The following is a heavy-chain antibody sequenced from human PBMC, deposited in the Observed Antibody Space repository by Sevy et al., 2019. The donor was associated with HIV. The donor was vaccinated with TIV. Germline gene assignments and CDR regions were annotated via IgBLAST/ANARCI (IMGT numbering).Heavy chain of an antibody. CDR2: ISAYNGNT. D-gene: IGHD2-21*01. CDR3: ARLAYCGGDCYFLSVIPHAFDI. V-gene: IGHV1-18*01. J-gene: IGHJ3*02. CDR1: GYTFTSYG. Sequence: ASVKVSCKASGYTFTSYGISWVRQAPGQGLEWMGWISAYNGNTNYAQKLQGRVTMTTDTSTSTAYMELRSLRSDDTAVYYCARLAYCGGDCYFLSVIPHAFDIWGQGTMVTVSS.